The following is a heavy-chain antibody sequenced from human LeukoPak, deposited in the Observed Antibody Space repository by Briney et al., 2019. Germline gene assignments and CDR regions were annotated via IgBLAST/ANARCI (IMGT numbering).Heavy chain of an antibody. CDR3: ARRRYNWNAIDY. D-gene: IGHD1-20*01. J-gene: IGHJ4*02. CDR1: GFTFSSFA. V-gene: IGHV3-11*01. CDR2: ISSSGSTI. Sequence: GGSLRLSCAASGFTFSSFAMSWIRQAPGKGLEWVSYISSSGSTIYYADSVKGRFTISRDNAKNSLYLQMNSLRAEDTAVYYCARRRYNWNAIDYWGQGTLVTVSS.